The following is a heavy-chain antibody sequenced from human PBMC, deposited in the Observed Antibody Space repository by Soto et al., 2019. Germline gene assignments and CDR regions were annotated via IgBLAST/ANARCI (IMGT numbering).Heavy chain of an antibody. V-gene: IGHV3-23*01. D-gene: IGHD3-22*01. J-gene: IGHJ3*02. CDR2: ISGSGGRT. Sequence: GGSLRLSCAASGFTFSSYAMSWVRQAPGKGLEWVSAISGSGGRTFYADYVKGRFPISRDNSKNTLYLQMNSLRAEDTAVYYFANWYYYDSSGYYSVAFDIWGQGTMVTVSS. CDR1: GFTFSSYA. CDR3: ANWYYYDSSGYYSVAFDI.